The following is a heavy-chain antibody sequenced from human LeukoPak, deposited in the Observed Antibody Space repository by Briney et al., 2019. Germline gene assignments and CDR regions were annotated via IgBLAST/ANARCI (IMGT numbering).Heavy chain of an antibody. CDR1: GFTFSSYS. V-gene: IGHV3-21*01. CDR2: ISSSSSYI. D-gene: IGHD1-26*01. Sequence: PGGSLRLSCAASGFTFSSYSMNWVRQAPGKGLEWVSSISSSSSYIYYADSVKGRFTISRDNAKNSLYLQMNSLRAEDTAVYCCARERWGIVGATDYWGQGTLVTVSS. CDR3: ARERWGIVGATDY. J-gene: IGHJ4*02.